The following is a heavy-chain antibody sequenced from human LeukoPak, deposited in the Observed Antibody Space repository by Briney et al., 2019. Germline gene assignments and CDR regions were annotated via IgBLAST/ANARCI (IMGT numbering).Heavy chain of an antibody. D-gene: IGHD5-18*01. CDR3: ARGRSYGFDFDS. Sequence: SETLSLTCDVSGVSINTCCYYWTWIRQPPGKGLEWIGYKYYSGSTRYNSSLRSRLTISLDSSKNQFSLRLTSVTAADTAVYYRARGRSYGFDFDSWGPGTLVIVSS. CDR1: GVSINTCCYY. J-gene: IGHJ4*02. CDR2: KYYSGST. V-gene: IGHV4-61*01.